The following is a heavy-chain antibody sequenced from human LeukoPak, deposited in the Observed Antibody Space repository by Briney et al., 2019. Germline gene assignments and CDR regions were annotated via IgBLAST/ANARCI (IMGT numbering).Heavy chain of an antibody. D-gene: IGHD6-19*01. CDR2: IYSGGNT. CDR3: ARVRGSGWYGDAFDI. CDR1: GFIVSSNY. V-gene: IGHV3-53*01. J-gene: IGHJ3*02. Sequence: GGSLRLSCAASGFIVSSNYMSWVRQAPGKGLEWVSVIYSGGNTYYADSVKGRFTISRDNAKNSLYLQMNSLRAEDTAVYYCARVRGSGWYGDAFDIWGQGTMVTVSS.